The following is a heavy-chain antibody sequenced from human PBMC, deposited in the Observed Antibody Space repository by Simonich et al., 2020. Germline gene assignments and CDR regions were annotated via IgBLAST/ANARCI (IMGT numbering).Heavy chain of an antibody. D-gene: IGHD5-12*01. V-gene: IGHV1-2*02. CDR2: INTNRGGT. CDR1: GYTFTGYY. J-gene: IGHJ4*02. Sequence: QVQLVQTGAKGNKPGASVKVSCKASGYTFTGYYMHWVRQAPGQGLEGRGWINTNRGGTNYDKKTQGRVTMTRDTSISTAYMELSRLRSDDTAGYYCASSKLATIDYWGQGTLVTVSS. CDR3: ASSKLATIDY.